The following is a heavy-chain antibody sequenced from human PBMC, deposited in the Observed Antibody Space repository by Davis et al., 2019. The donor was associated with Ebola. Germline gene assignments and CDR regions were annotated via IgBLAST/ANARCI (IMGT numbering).Heavy chain of an antibody. CDR2: FNPSGDTK. CDR3: TSLYVGRGS. Sequence: ASVKVSCTASGGTFSSYAISWVRQAPGQGLEWMGIFNPSGDTKSYAQKFQGRVTLTRDMSTSTVYLELSSLRYEDTALYYCTSLYVGRGSWGQGTLVTVTS. D-gene: IGHD1-26*01. V-gene: IGHV1-46*01. J-gene: IGHJ4*02. CDR1: GGTFSSYA.